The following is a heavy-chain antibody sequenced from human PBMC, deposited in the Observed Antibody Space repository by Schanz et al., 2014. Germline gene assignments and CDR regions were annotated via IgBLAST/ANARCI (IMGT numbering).Heavy chain of an antibody. CDR3: ARDYSACVGNYVDC. J-gene: IGHJ4*02. Sequence: QVQLVQSGAEVKKPGASVKVSCKASGYTFSSYGITWVRQAPGQGLEWMGWINGYNGHTLYAQKFQGRVTMTTDTTTSTSYMEQTSLRVDDTAVYYCARDYSACVGNYVDCWGQGTLVTVSS. CDR2: INGYNGHT. CDR1: GYTFSSYG. D-gene: IGHD6-19*01. V-gene: IGHV1-18*01.